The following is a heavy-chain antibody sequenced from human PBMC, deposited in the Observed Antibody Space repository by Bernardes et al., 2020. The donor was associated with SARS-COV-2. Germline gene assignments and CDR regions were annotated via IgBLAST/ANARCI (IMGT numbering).Heavy chain of an antibody. CDR2: ISGSGSAT. Sequence: LSCAASGFTFSGYAMTWVRQAPGKGLEWVSAISGSGSATYYTDSVKGRFTISRDNSKNTLFLQMNSLRAEDTALYFCAREDYELDLWGQGTLVTVSS. CDR3: AREDYELDL. CDR1: GFTFSGYA. D-gene: IGHD4-17*01. V-gene: IGHV3-23*01. J-gene: IGHJ5*02.